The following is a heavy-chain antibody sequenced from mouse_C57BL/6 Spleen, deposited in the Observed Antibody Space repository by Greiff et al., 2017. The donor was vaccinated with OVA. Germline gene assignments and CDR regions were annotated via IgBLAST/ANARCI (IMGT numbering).Heavy chain of an antibody. CDR1: GYAFTNYL. V-gene: IGHV1-54*01. Sequence: QVQLQQSGAELVRPGTSVKVSCKASGYAFTNYLIEWVKQRPGQGLEWIGVINPGSGGTNYNEKFKGKATLTADKSSSTAYMQLSSLTSEDSAVYFCALTVVNYAMDYWGQGTSVTVSS. CDR2: INPGSGGT. J-gene: IGHJ4*01. D-gene: IGHD1-1*01. CDR3: ALTVVNYAMDY.